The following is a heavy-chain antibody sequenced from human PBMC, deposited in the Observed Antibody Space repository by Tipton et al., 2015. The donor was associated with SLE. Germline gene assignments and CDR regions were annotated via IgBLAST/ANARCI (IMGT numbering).Heavy chain of an antibody. CDR1: GFTFSSCG. J-gene: IGHJ3*02. Sequence: SLRLSCAASGFTFSSCGMHWVRQAPGKGLEWVAVIWYDGSNKYYGDSVKGRFTISRDNSKNTLYLQMNSLRAEDTAVYYCARDLAVVVSATDAFDMWGQGTMVTVSS. D-gene: IGHD2-15*01. CDR2: IWYDGSNK. CDR3: ARDLAVVVSATDAFDM. V-gene: IGHV3-33*01.